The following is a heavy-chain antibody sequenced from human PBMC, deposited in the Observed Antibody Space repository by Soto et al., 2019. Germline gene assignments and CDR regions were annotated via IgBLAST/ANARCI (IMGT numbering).Heavy chain of an antibody. D-gene: IGHD2-15*01. CDR2: INHSGST. CDR1: GGSFSGYY. V-gene: IGHV4-34*01. CDR3: ARGTKRYCSGGSCPDY. Sequence: QVQLQQWGAGLLKPSETLSLTCAVYGGSFSGYYWSWIRQPPGKGLEWIGEINHSGSTNYNPSLQTPVTIQVATSEYQFSLNLRSLTAADTAVYYCARGTKRYCSGGSCPDYWGQGTLVTVSS. J-gene: IGHJ4*02.